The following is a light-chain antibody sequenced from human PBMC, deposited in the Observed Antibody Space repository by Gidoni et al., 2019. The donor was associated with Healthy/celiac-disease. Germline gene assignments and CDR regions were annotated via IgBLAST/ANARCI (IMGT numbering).Light chain of an antibody. CDR1: QSVSSN. CDR3: QQYNNWYT. Sequence: EIVMTQSPATLSVSPGERDTLSCRASQSVSSNLAWYQQKPGQAPRLLIDGASIRATGIPASFSGSGSGTEFTLTISSLQSEDFAVYYCQQYNNWYTFGQGTKLEIK. J-gene: IGKJ2*01. V-gene: IGKV3-15*01. CDR2: GAS.